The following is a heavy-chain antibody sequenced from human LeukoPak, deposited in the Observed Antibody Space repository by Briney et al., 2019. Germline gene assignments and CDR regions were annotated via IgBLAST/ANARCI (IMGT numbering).Heavy chain of an antibody. CDR3: AKGVNDFGSGYQYYFDY. J-gene: IGHJ4*02. V-gene: IGHV3-23*01. CDR1: GFTFSTYA. D-gene: IGHD3-3*01. Sequence: GGSLRLSCAASGFTFSTYAMSWVRQAPGRGLEWVSAISGSSDTTYYADSVKGRFTISRDNSKNTLFLHMNSLRAEDTAVYYCAKGVNDFGSGYQYYFDYWGQGTLVTVSS. CDR2: ISGSSDTT.